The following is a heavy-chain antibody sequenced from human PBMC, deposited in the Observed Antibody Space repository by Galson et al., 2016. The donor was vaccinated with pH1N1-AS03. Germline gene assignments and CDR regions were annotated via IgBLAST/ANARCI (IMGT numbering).Heavy chain of an antibody. D-gene: IGHD3-9*01. CDR2: ISYDGSNK. CDR1: GFTFSSYA. Sequence: LRLSCAASGFTFSSYAMHWVRQAPGKGLEWVAVISYDGSNKYYADSVKGRFTISRDNSKNTLYLQMNSLRAEDTAVYSCARGFPYYDILTGAFDYWGQGTLVTVSS. J-gene: IGHJ4*02. V-gene: IGHV3-30*01. CDR3: ARGFPYYDILTGAFDY.